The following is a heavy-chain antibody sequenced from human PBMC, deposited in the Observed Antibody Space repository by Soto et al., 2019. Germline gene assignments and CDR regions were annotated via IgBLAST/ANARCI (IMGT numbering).Heavy chain of an antibody. J-gene: IGHJ4*02. D-gene: IGHD2-8*02. CDR1: GITFRSYP. CDR2: ISPTSSTI. CDR3: ARGPGTGHPFDY. Sequence: GGSLRLSCAASGITFRSYPMNWVRHAPGRGLEWVSYISPTSSTIYYAGSVRGRFTISRDNAKNSLYLQMDSLTDEDTAVYYCARGPGTGHPFDYWGQGTLVTVSS. V-gene: IGHV3-48*02.